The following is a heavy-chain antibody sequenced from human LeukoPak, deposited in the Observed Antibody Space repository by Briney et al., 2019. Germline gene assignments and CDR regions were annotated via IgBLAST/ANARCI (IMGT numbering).Heavy chain of an antibody. Sequence: SETLSLTCTGSGGSSSSYYWSWIRQPPGKGLEWIGYIYYSGSTNYNPSLKSRVTISVDTSNNPFFLKLSSVTAANTAVYYCASDYGDYFDYWGQGTLVTVSS. CDR3: ASDYGDYFDY. V-gene: IGHV4-59*01. CDR1: GGSSSSYY. J-gene: IGHJ4*02. D-gene: IGHD4-17*01. CDR2: IYYSGST.